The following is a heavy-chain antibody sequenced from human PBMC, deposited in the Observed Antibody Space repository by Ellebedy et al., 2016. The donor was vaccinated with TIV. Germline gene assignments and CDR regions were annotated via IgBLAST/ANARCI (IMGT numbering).Heavy chain of an antibody. V-gene: IGHV1-2*04. D-gene: IGHD4-17*01. J-gene: IGHJ6*02. Sequence: AASVKVSCKASGYTFTGYYMHWVRQAPGQGLEWMGWINPNSGGTNYAQKFQGWVTMTRDTSISTAYMELSRLRSDDTAVYYCARSVGDYGDSQGYYYGMDVWGQGTTVTVSS. CDR1: GYTFTGYY. CDR2: INPNSGGT. CDR3: ARSVGDYGDSQGYYYGMDV.